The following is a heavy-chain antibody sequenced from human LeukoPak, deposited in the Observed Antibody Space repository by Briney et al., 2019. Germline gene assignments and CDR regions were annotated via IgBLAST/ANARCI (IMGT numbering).Heavy chain of an antibody. CDR1: GYSISSGYY. D-gene: IGHD2-2*02. J-gene: IGHJ6*03. CDR3: ARHVIRGGYCSSTSCYRGRNYYYMDV. V-gene: IGHV4-38-2*02. CDR2: IYHSGST. Sequence: PSETLSLTCTVSGYSISSGYYWGWIRQPPGKGLEWIGSIYHSGSTYYNPSLKSRVTISVDTSKNQFSLKLSSVTAADTAVYYCARHVIRGGYCSSTSCYRGRNYYYMDVWGKGTTVTISS.